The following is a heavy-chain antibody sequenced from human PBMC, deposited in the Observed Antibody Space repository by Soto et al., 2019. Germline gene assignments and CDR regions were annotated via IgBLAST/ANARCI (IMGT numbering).Heavy chain of an antibody. Sequence: ASVKVSCKASGYTFTSYDINWVRQATGQGPEWMGWMNPDSGNTGYVQKFQGRVTMTRNTAISTTYMELSSLRSEDTAVYYCARSVGGSNVNFDYWGQGTLVTVSS. J-gene: IGHJ4*02. CDR3: ARSVGGSNVNFDY. CDR2: MNPDSGNT. D-gene: IGHD3-10*01. CDR1: GYTFTSYD. V-gene: IGHV1-8*01.